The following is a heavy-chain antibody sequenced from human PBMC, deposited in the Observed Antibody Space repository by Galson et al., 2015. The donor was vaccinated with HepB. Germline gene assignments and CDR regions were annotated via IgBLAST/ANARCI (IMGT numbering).Heavy chain of an antibody. CDR2: IDPRDSYT. J-gene: IGHJ5*02. V-gene: IGHV5-10-1*01. D-gene: IGHD3-16*01. CDR1: GDSFNTYW. Sequence: QSGAEVKKPGESLRISCKGSGDSFNTYWISWVRQMPGKGLEWIGRIDPRDSYTTYSPSFQGHVTISADKSISTVYLQWNSLKASDSAMYYCTRHESPRTPNMMTWFHPWGQGTLVTVSS. CDR3: TRHESPRTPNMMTWFHP.